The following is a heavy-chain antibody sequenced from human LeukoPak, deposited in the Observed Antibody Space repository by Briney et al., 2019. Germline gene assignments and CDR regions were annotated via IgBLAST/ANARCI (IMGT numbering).Heavy chain of an antibody. J-gene: IGHJ4*02. Sequence: SETLSLTCTVSGYSISSGYYWSWVRQPAGKGLEWIGRIHPSGNTNYNPSLKSRVTLSVDTSKNQFSLKLSSVTAADTAVYYCARGPPPDFDYWGRGTLVTVSS. CDR3: ARGPPPDFDY. CDR1: GYSISSGYY. CDR2: IHPSGNT. V-gene: IGHV4-4*07.